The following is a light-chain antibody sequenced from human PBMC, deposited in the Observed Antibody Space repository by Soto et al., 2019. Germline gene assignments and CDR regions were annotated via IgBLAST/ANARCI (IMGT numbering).Light chain of an antibody. Sequence: QSALTQPASVSGSPGPSITISCTGTSSDGGTYNYVSWYQQHPGKAPKVMIYDVSNRPSGVSNRFSGSKSGNAASLTISRLQGEDEADSYCSSYTGSSTSVIFGGGTKVTVL. CDR2: DVS. V-gene: IGLV2-14*03. J-gene: IGLJ2*01. CDR3: SSYTGSSTSVI. CDR1: SSDGGTYNY.